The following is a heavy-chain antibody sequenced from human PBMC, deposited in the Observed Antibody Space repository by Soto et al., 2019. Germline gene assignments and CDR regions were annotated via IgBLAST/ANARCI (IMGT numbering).Heavy chain of an antibody. V-gene: IGHV3-15*01. CDR1: GFTFSNGW. Sequence: EVQLVEAGGGLVKPGGSLRLSCEGSGFTFSNGWMTWVRQAPGKGLEWVGRIKTNMDGGRIDYAAPVKGRFTISRDDSKTTLYLQMNILQTEDTAVYYCTTNSVTNFDYYGLEVGGLGTTVTVSS. D-gene: IGHD7-27*01. CDR2: IKTNMDGGRI. J-gene: IGHJ6*02. CDR3: TTNSVTNFDYYGLEV.